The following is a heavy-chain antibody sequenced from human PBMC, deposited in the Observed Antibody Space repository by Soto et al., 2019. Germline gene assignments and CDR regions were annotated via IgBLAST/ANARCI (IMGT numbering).Heavy chain of an antibody. CDR3: SSESDATTATSLDY. V-gene: IGHV1-3*01. CDR1: GYTFSVSV. Sequence: QVQLVQSGAEVKKPGASVKVSCKASGYTFSVSVMHWVRQAPGQGLEWLGWINADTGNTKYSQKFQGRVTMTWDTSASTADMELRSLRSEAPAIYYCSSESDATTATSLDYWGQGTLVTVSS. D-gene: IGHD4-17*01. J-gene: IGHJ4*02. CDR2: INADTGNT.